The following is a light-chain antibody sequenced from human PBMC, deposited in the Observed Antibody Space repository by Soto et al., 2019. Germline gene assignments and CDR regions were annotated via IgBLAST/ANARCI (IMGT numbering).Light chain of an antibody. CDR3: QQYGSSPWT. Sequence: EIVLTQSPGTLSLSPGERATLSCRASQSVSSIYLAWYQQKPGQAPRLLIYGASSRATTIPDRFSGSGSGKDFTLTISRLEPEDFAVYYCQQYGSSPWTFGQGTKVEIK. CDR1: QSVSSIY. V-gene: IGKV3-20*01. CDR2: GAS. J-gene: IGKJ1*01.